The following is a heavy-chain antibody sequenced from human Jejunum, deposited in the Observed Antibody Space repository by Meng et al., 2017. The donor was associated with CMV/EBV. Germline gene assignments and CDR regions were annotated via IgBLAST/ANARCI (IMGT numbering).Heavy chain of an antibody. J-gene: IGHJ1*01. CDR2: IYYTGGT. CDR1: GGSSSSGGYY. V-gene: IGHV4-31*02. Sequence: VSGGSSSSGGYYWNWLRQHPGKGLEWIGSIYYTGGTYYNPSLKSRISMSVDTSKNQFSLKLTSVTAADTAVYYCAREYGSGYPPDYWGQGTLVTVSS. D-gene: IGHD3-10*01. CDR3: AREYGSGYPPDY.